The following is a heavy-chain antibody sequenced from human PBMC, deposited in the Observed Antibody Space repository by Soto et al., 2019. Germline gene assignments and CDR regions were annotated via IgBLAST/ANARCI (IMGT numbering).Heavy chain of an antibody. Sequence: SGPTLVNPTETLTLTCTVSGFSLSNARMGVSWIRQPPGKALEWLAHIFSNDEKSYSTSLKSRLTISKDTSKSQVVLTMTNMDPVDTATYYCARASLTGYSDYYYYGMDVWGQGTTVTVSS. CDR3: ARASLTGYSDYYYYGMDV. V-gene: IGHV2-26*01. CDR2: IFSNDEK. J-gene: IGHJ6*02. CDR1: GFSLSNARMG. D-gene: IGHD3-9*01.